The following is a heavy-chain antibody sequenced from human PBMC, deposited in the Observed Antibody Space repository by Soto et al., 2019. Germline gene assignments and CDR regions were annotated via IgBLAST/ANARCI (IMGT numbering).Heavy chain of an antibody. Sequence: QVQLQESGPGLVKPSETLSLTCAVSGYSISSGYYWGWIRQPPGKGLEWIGSIYHSGSTYYNPSLKSRVTISVDTSKNQFSLKLSSVTAADTAVYYCARGYGGNSGYYYYGMDVWGQGTTVTVSS. CDR3: ARGYGGNSGYYYYGMDV. CDR1: GYSISSGYY. D-gene: IGHD4-17*01. CDR2: IYHSGST. V-gene: IGHV4-38-2*01. J-gene: IGHJ6*02.